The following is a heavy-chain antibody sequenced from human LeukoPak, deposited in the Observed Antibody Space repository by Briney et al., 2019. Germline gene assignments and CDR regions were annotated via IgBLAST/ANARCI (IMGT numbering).Heavy chain of an antibody. CDR1: GDTVSSNTAA. CDR2: TYYRSKWNT. D-gene: IGHD6-6*01. J-gene: IGHJ6*02. V-gene: IGHV6-1*01. CDR3: SRQRSTSTYYFGLDV. Sequence: SQTLSLTCTISGDTVSSNTAAWNWIRQSPSRGLEWLGRTYYRSKWNTDYAASVQNRITINPDTSTNQFSLQLKSATPEDTAVYYCSRQRSTSTYYFGLDVWGQGTTVTVSS.